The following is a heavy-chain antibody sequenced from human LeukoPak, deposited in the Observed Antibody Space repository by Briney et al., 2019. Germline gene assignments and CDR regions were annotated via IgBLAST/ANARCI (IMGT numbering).Heavy chain of an antibody. Sequence: GRSLRLSCAASGFTFSNAWMSWVRQAPGKGLEWVGRIKSKTDGGTTDYAAPVKGRFTILRDDSKNTLYLQMNSLKTEDTAVYYCTTASLFHCSSTSCSDYWGQGTLVTVSS. CDR2: IKSKTDGGTT. J-gene: IGHJ4*02. CDR1: GFTFSNAW. V-gene: IGHV3-15*01. D-gene: IGHD2-2*01. CDR3: TTASLFHCSSTSCSDY.